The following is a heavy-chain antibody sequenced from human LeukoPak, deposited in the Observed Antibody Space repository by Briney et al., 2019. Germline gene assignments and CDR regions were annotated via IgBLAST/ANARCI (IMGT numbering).Heavy chain of an antibody. Sequence: GGSLRLSCAASGFTFSSYAMRWVRQAPGKGLEWVSAISGSGGSTYYADSVKGRFTISRDNSKNTLYLQMNSLRAEDTAVYYCAKSSMVYAIGRDNWFDPWGQGTLVTVSS. CDR1: GFTFSSYA. CDR2: ISGSGGST. D-gene: IGHD2-8*01. J-gene: IGHJ5*02. V-gene: IGHV3-23*01. CDR3: AKSSMVYAIGRDNWFDP.